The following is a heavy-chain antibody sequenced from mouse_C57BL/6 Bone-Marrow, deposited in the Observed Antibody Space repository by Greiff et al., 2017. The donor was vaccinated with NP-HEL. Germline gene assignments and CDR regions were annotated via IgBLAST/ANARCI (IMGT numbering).Heavy chain of an antibody. J-gene: IGHJ2*01. CDR3: VRRRYYYYGSSLYYFDY. CDR1: GFSFNTYA. CDR2: IRSKSNNYAT. D-gene: IGHD1-1*01. V-gene: IGHV10-1*01. Sequence: EVKLVESGGGLVQPKGSLKLSCAASGFSFNTYAMNWVRQAPGKGLEWVARIRSKSNNYATYYADSVKDRFTISRDDSESMLYLQMNNLKTEDTAMYYCVRRRYYYYGSSLYYFDYWGQGTTLTVSS.